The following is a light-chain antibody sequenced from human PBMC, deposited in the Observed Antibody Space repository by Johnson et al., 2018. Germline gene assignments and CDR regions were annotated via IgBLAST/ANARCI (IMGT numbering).Light chain of an antibody. CDR1: SSNIGNNY. CDR3: GTWDSSLSAGNV. CDR2: ENN. Sequence: QSVLTQPLSVSAAPGQKVTISCSGSSSNIGNNYVSWYQQLPGTAPKLLIYENNKRPSVIPDRFSGSKSGTSATLGITGLQTGDEADYYCGTWDSSLSAGNVFGTGTKVTVL. V-gene: IGLV1-51*02. J-gene: IGLJ1*01.